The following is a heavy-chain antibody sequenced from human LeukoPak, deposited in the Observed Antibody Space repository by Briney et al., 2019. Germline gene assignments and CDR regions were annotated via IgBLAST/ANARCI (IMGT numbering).Heavy chain of an antibody. V-gene: IGHV3-7*01. CDR2: IKIGGSEI. J-gene: IGHJ4*02. CDR1: GFIFSNYW. Sequence: GGSLRLSCAVSGFIFSNYWMSWVRQAPGKGLEWVATIKIGGSEIYYVDSVRGRFTISRDNVRNSLYLQMHSLRGEDTAVYYCAREGTLRAHWDPFDYWGQGTLVTVSS. CDR3: AREGTLRAHWDPFDY. D-gene: IGHD7-27*01.